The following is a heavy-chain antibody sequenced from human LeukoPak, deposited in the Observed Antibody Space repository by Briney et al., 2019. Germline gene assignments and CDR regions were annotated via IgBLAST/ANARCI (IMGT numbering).Heavy chain of an antibody. D-gene: IGHD6-13*01. CDR1: GSTFSSYS. CDR3: ARDLNAAAGTPGGVY. CDR2: ISSSSSYI. Sequence: PGGSLRLSCAASGSTFSSYSMNWVRQAPGKGLEWVSSISSSSSYIYYADSVKGRFTISRDNAKNSLYLQMNSLRAEDTAVYYCARDLNAAAGTPGGVYWGQGTLVTVSS. V-gene: IGHV3-21*01. J-gene: IGHJ4*02.